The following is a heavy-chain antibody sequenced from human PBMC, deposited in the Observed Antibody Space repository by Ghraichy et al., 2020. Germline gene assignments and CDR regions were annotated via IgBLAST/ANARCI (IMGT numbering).Heavy chain of an antibody. J-gene: IGHJ6*02. CDR1: GFTFSTYA. V-gene: IGHV3-23*01. CDR3: VKEPIAASAWDGVGV. D-gene: IGHD6-13*01. CDR2: IDRSGGGT. Sequence: GGSLRLSCAGSGFTFSTYAMTWVRQAPGEGLEWVSTIDRSGGGTYYAASLKGRFAISRDNSKSTVYLQMNSLGAEDTAVYYCVKEPIAASAWDGVGVWGQRPTITDSS.